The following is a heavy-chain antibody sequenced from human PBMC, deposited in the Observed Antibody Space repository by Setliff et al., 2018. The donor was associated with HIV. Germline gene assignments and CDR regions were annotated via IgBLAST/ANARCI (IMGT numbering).Heavy chain of an antibody. CDR3: ARVTSAHPTYYYYYMDV. CDR2: IYYSGST. V-gene: IGHV4-31*03. D-gene: IGHD6-25*01. CDR1: GGSISSGGYY. J-gene: IGHJ6*03. Sequence: PSETLSLTCTVSGGSISSGGYYWSWIRQHPGTGLEWIGYIYYSGSTYYNPSLKSRVTISVDTSKNQFSLKLSSVTAADTAVYYCARVTSAHPTYYYYYMDVWGKGT.